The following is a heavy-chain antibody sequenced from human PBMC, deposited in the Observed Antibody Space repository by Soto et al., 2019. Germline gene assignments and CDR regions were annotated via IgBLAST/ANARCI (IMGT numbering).Heavy chain of an antibody. CDR2: IRSKAYGGTT. V-gene: IGHV3-49*03. D-gene: IGHD3-9*01. CDR1: GFPYVDYA. J-gene: IGHJ4*02. CDR3: TRYKNLRYFEWLSTGVGSYYFDY. Sequence: SLILSCTASGFPYVDYAISWFRQAHEKGLEWVGFIRSKAYGGTTEYAASVKGRFTISRDDSKSIAYLQMNSLKTEDTAVYYCTRYKNLRYFEWLSTGVGSYYFDYWGQGTLVTVSS.